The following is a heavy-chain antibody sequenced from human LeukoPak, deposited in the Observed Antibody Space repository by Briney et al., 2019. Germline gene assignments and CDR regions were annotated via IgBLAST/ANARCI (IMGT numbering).Heavy chain of an antibody. V-gene: IGHV3-21*01. CDR2: ISGSTTDI. CDR1: GFTFSNYG. Sequence: PGGSLRLSCAASGFTFSNYGMNWVRQAPGKGLEWVSAISGSTTDIYYADSVKGRFTISRDNAKNSLYLQMNNLRTDHTAVYYCASHHWYTSTWPFDYGGQGTLVTVSS. J-gene: IGHJ4*02. D-gene: IGHD6-13*01. CDR3: ASHHWYTSTWPFDY.